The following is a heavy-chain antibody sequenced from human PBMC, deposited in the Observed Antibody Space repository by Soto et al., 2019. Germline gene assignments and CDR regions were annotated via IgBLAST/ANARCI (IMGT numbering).Heavy chain of an antibody. CDR2: VYTSGST. CDR3: ARDHSPFGGSYFFDY. Sequence: QVQLQESGPGLVKASETLSLKCSVSGTSISDYYWSWIRQPAGKGPEWIGRVYTSGSTNYSPSLKSRVTLSVDTSKNQISLKLISVTAADTAVYYCARDHSPFGGSYFFDYWGQGTLVTVSS. J-gene: IGHJ4*02. CDR1: GTSISDYY. D-gene: IGHD1-26*01. V-gene: IGHV4-4*07.